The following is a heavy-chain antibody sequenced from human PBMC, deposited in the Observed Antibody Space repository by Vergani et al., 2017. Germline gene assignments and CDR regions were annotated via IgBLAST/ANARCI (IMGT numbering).Heavy chain of an antibody. Sequence: EVQLVESGGGLVQPGGSLRLSCAASGFTFSSYEMNWVRQAPGKGLEWVSVIYSGGSTYYADSVKGRFTISRDNSKNTLYLQMNSLRAEDTAVYYCARDSGIVVVPAAIRGDAFDIWGQGTMVTVSS. J-gene: IGHJ3*02. V-gene: IGHV3-66*02. CDR3: ARDSGIVVVPAAIRGDAFDI. CDR1: GFTFSSYE. CDR2: IYSGGST. D-gene: IGHD2-2*02.